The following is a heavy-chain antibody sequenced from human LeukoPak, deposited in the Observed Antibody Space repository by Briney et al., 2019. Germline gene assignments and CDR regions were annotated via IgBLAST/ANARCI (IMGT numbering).Heavy chain of an antibody. Sequence: SETLSLTCTVSGGSISSYYWSWIRQPPGKGLEWIGYIYYSGSTNYNPSLKSRVTISVDTSKNQSSLKLSSVTAADTAVYYCARARPVVLSFDYWGQGTLVTVSS. J-gene: IGHJ4*02. V-gene: IGHV4-59*01. CDR3: ARARPVVLSFDY. CDR2: IYYSGST. D-gene: IGHD2-15*01. CDR1: GGSISSYY.